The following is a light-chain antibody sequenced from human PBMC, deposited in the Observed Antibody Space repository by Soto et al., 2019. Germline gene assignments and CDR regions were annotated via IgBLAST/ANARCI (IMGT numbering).Light chain of an antibody. J-gene: IGLJ1*01. Sequence: QSVLTQPPSASATPGQRVTISCSGSSSNIGSNSVHWYQQLPGTAPKLLIYSNIQRPSGVPDRFSGSKSGTSASLAISGRQSEDEADYYCAAWYDSMNGYVFGTGTKLTVL. V-gene: IGLV1-44*01. CDR2: SNI. CDR3: AAWYDSMNGYV. CDR1: SSNIGSNS.